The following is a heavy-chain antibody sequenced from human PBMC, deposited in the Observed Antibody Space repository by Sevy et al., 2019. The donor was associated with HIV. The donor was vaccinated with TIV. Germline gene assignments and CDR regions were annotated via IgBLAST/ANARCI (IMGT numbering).Heavy chain of an antibody. V-gene: IGHV1-46*01. CDR1: GHTFSNYY. CDR3: ASSSYGVYVGWFDP. Sequence: ASLKVSCKASGHTFSNYYMEWVRQAPGQGLEWMGRINTSGGSTRYAQKFQGRVTMTRDMSTSTVYMEVSSLRSEDTAVYYCASSSYGVYVGWFDPWGQGTQVTVSS. D-gene: IGHD4-17*01. J-gene: IGHJ5*02. CDR2: INTSGGST.